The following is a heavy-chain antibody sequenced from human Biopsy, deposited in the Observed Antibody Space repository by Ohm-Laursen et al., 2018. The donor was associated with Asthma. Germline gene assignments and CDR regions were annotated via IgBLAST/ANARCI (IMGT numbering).Heavy chain of an antibody. J-gene: IGHJ6*02. CDR2: ISVYNGNT. CDR3: ARAVDYSHYYGIDV. D-gene: IGHD3-10*01. V-gene: IGHV1-18*01. Sequence: ASVKVSCKISGYTFNSAGITWVRQAPGQGLEWMRWISVYNGNTKVAQELQDRVTMITDTSTSTAYMELRSLRSDDTAVYFCARAVDYSHYYGIDVWGQGTTVTVS. CDR1: GYTFNSAG.